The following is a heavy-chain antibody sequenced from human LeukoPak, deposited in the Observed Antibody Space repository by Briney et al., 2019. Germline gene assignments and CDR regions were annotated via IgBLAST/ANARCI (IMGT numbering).Heavy chain of an antibody. J-gene: IGHJ4*02. CDR1: GGSTSSGDYY. CDR3: ARGYYDFWSGYNPPDY. D-gene: IGHD3-3*01. Sequence: PSETLSLTCTVSGGSTSSGDYYWSWIRQPPGKGLEWIGYIYYSGSTYYNPSLKSRVTISVDTSKNQFSLKLSSVTAADTAVYYCARGYYDFWSGYNPPDYWGQGTLVTVSS. V-gene: IGHV4-30-4*01. CDR2: IYYSGST.